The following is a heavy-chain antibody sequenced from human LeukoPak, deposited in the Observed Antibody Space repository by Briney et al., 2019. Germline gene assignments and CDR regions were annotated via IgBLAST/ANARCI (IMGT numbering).Heavy chain of an antibody. CDR1: GFTFSSYA. V-gene: IGHV3-30*04. D-gene: IGHD2-15*01. CDR3: ARDGMVVAATVYNWFDP. J-gene: IGHJ5*02. Sequence: GGSLRLSCAASGFTFSSYAMHWVRQAPGKGLEWVAVISYDGSNKYYADSVKGRFTISGDNSKNTLYLQMNSLRAEDTAVYYCARDGMVVAATVYNWFDPWGQGTLVTVSS. CDR2: ISYDGSNK.